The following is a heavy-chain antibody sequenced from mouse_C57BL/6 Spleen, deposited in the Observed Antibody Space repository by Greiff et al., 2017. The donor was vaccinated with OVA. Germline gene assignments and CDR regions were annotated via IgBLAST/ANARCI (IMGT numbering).Heavy chain of an antibody. CDR2: IDPETGGT. V-gene: IGHV1-15*01. Sequence: VQLQQSGAELVRPGASVTLSCKASGYTFTDYEMHWVKQTPVHGLEWIGAIDPETGGTAYNQKFKGKAILTADKSSSTAYMELRSLTSEDSAVYYCTRGGTVVRTGWYVDVWGTGTTVTVSS. CDR3: TRGGTVVRTGWYVDV. D-gene: IGHD1-1*01. J-gene: IGHJ1*03. CDR1: GYTFTDYE.